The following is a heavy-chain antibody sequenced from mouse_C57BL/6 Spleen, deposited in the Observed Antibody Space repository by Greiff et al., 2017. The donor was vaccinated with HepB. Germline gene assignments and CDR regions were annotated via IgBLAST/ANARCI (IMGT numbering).Heavy chain of an antibody. J-gene: IGHJ1*03. CDR1: GFSLTSYA. CDR2: IWTGGGT. CDR3: ARSPLYYDGSSYGYLDV. Sequence: QVQLKESGPGLVAPSQSLSITCTVSGFSLTSYAISWVRQPPGKGLEWLGVIWTGGGTNYNSALKSRLSISKDNSKSQVFLKMNSLQTDDTARYYGARSPLYYDGSSYGYLDVGGTGTTVTVPS. D-gene: IGHD1-1*01. V-gene: IGHV2-9-1*01.